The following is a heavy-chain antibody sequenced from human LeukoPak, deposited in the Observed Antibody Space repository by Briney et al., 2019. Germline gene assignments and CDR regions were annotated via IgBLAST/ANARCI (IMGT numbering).Heavy chain of an antibody. Sequence: ASVKVSCKASGYTFTGYYMHWVRQAPGRGLEWMGRINPNSGGTNYAQKFQGRVTMTRDTSISTAYMELSRLRSDDTAVYYCARSKSSSWYYYFDYWGQGTLVTVSS. CDR3: ARSKSSSWYYYFDY. J-gene: IGHJ4*02. D-gene: IGHD6-13*01. V-gene: IGHV1-2*06. CDR1: GYTFTGYY. CDR2: INPNSGGT.